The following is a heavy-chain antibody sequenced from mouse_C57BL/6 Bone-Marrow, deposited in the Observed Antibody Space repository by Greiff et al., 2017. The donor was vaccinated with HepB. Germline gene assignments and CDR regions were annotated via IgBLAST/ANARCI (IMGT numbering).Heavy chain of an antibody. V-gene: IGHV5-4*01. D-gene: IGHD2-1*01. CDR3: ARDEVCGNYGVFFDY. J-gene: IGHJ2*01. CDR1: GFTFSSYA. CDR2: ISDGGSYT. Sequence: EVKLVESGGGLVKPGGSLKLSCAASGFTFSSYAMSWVRQTPEKRLEWVATISDGGSYTYYPDNVKGRFTISIDNAKNNLYLQMSNLKSEDTAMSYCARDEVCGNYGVFFDYWGQGTTLTVSS.